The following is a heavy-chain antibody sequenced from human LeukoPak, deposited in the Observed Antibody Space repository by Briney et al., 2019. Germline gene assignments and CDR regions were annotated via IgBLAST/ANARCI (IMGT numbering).Heavy chain of an antibody. D-gene: IGHD6-19*01. J-gene: IGHJ4*02. Sequence: PSQTLSLTCTVSGGSISSGSYYWSWLRQPAGQGLEWIGRIYTSGSTNYNPSLKSRVTISVDTSKNQFTLKLSSVTAADTAVYYCARVGGWNSSGWYFDYWGQGTLVTVSS. CDR1: GGSISSGSYY. CDR3: ARVGGWNSSGWYFDY. CDR2: IYTSGST. V-gene: IGHV4-61*02.